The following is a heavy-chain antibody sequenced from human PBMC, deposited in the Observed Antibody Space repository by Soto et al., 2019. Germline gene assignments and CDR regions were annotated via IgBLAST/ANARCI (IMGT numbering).Heavy chain of an antibody. D-gene: IGHD3-22*01. CDR3: ARGGVDYYDSSGYYFSPYYFDY. CDR1: GGSISSGGYS. CDR2: IYHSGST. Sequence: SDTLSLTCTVSGGSISSGGYSWSWIRQPPGKGLEWIGYIYHSGSTYYNPSLKSRVTISVDRSKNQFSLKLSSVTAADTAVYYCARGGVDYYDSSGYYFSPYYFDYWGQGTLVTVSS. V-gene: IGHV4-30-2*01. J-gene: IGHJ4*02.